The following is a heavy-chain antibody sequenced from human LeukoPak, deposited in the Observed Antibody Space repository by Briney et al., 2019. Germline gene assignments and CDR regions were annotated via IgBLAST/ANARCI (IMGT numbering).Heavy chain of an antibody. CDR3: ARARTYSSGWWYYFDY. CDR1: GFTVSSNY. V-gene: IGHV3-66*01. CDR2: LYSGSST. D-gene: IGHD6-19*01. Sequence: PGGSLRLSCAASGFTVSSNYMSWVSQAPGKGLEWVSILYSGSSTYYADSVKGRFTISRDTSRNTLYLQMNSLRAEDTAIYYCARARTYSSGWWYYFDYWGQGTLVTVSS. J-gene: IGHJ4*02.